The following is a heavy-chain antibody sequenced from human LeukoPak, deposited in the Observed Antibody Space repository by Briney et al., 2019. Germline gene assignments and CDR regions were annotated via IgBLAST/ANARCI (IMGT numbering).Heavy chain of an antibody. V-gene: IGHV4-38-2*02. D-gene: IGHD1-26*01. J-gene: IGHJ3*02. CDR2: ISPTGTA. CDR1: GYYISSGYY. Sequence: SETLSLTCTVSGYYISSGYYWGWIRLPPGKGLEWIGSISPTGTAYYNPSLKSRITISVDTSKNQFSLKLSSVTAADTAVYYCARDLVVGALFDIWGQGTMVTVSS. CDR3: ARDLVVGALFDI.